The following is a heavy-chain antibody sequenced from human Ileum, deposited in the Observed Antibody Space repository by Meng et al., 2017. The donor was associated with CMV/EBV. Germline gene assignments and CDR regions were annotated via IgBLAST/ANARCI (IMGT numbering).Heavy chain of an antibody. J-gene: IGHJ2*01. CDR3: ARDSQGRDPWYFDL. Sequence: QVQLQESGLGLVKPSETRSLTCTVYGDFISTHYWSWIRQPAGRGLEWIGRSWNGGDTYYNPSLNSRVTVSIDTSKNQFSLTLTSVTAADTAVYYCARDSQGRDPWYFDLWGPGTLVTVSS. V-gene: IGHV4-4*07. CDR1: GDFISTHY. CDR2: SWNGGDT.